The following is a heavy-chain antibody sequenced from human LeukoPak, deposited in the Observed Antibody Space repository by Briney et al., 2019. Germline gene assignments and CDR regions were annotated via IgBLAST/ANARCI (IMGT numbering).Heavy chain of an antibody. CDR1: GFTVRSNY. CDR3: ARESRWDSLLYYYYYMDV. D-gene: IGHD6-13*01. J-gene: IGHJ6*03. CDR2: IYSGGST. V-gene: IGHV3-53*01. Sequence: GGSLRLSXAASGFTVRSNYMSWVRQAPGKGLEWVSVIYSGGSTYYADSVKGRFTISRDNSKNTLYLQMNSLRAEDTAVYYCARESRWDSLLYYYYYMDVWGKGTTVTVSS.